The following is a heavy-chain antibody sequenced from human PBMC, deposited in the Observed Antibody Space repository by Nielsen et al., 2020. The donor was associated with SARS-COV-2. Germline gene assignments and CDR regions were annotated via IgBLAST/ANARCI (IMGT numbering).Heavy chain of an antibody. CDR3: ARSGSYQPPHPFDY. V-gene: IGHV1-69*13. D-gene: IGHD1-26*01. CDR1: GGTFRNYA. CDR2: IIPIFDTG. Sequence: SVKVSCKATGGTFRNYALSWVRQAPGQGLEWMGGIIPIFDTGNYAQKFQDRVTITADESMSTAYMELSSLRSDDTAVYYCARSGSYQPPHPFDYWGQGTLVTVSS. J-gene: IGHJ4*02.